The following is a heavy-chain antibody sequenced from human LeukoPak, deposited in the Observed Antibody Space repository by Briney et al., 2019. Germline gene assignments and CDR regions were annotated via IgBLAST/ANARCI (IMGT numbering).Heavy chain of an antibody. D-gene: IGHD3-16*02. CDR2: IKQDGSEK. CDR3: ARGDYVWGSYRRFDY. CDR1: GFTFSSYW. J-gene: IGHJ4*02. Sequence: HPGGSLRLSCAASGFTFSSYWMSWVRQAPGKGLEWVANIKQDGSEKYYVDSVKGRFTISRDNAKNSLYLQMNSLRAEDTAVYYCARGDYVWGSYRRFDYWGQGTLVTVSS. V-gene: IGHV3-7*01.